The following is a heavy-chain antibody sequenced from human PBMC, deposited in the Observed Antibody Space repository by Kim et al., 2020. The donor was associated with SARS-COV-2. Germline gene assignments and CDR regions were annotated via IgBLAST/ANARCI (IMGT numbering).Heavy chain of an antibody. J-gene: IGHJ6*02. D-gene: IGHD4-17*01. CDR1: GYTFTSYA. Sequence: ASVKVSCKASGYTFTSYAMNWVRQAPGQGLEWMGWINTNTGNPTYAQGFTGRFVFSLDTSVSTAYLQISSLKAEDTAVYYCARDINWKYGDYEDYYYYYGMDVWGQGTTVTVSS. CDR2: INTNTGNP. CDR3: ARDINWKYGDYEDYYYYYGMDV. V-gene: IGHV7-4-1*02.